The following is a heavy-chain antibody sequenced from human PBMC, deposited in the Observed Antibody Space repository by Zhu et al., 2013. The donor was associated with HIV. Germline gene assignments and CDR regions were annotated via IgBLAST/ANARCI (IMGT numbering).Heavy chain of an antibody. CDR2: IIPIFGTA. V-gene: IGHV1-69*06. CDR1: GGTFSSYA. D-gene: IGHD3-22*01. CDR3: ASGYYDSSGYLAGAFDI. J-gene: IGHJ3*02. Sequence: QVQLVQSGAEVKKPGSSVKVSCKASGGTFSSYAISWVRQAPGQGLEWMGGIIPIFGTANYAQKFQGRVTITADKSTSTAYMELSSLRSEDTAVYYCASGYYDSSGYLAGAFDIWGQGTMVTVSS.